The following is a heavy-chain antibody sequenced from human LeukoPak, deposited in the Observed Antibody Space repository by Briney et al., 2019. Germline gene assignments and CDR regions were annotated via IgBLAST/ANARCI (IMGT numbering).Heavy chain of an antibody. CDR1: GFTFSSYG. CDR2: IRFDGSDK. CDR3: ARGGSGSYYNLPQH. V-gene: IGHV3-30*02. J-gene: IGHJ1*01. D-gene: IGHD3-10*01. Sequence: GGSLRLSCAASGFTFSSYGMHWVRQAPGKGLEWVAFIRFDGSDKYYADSVKGRFTISRDNSKNTVYLQMNSLRAEDTAVYYCARGGSGSYYNLPQHWGQGTLVTVAS.